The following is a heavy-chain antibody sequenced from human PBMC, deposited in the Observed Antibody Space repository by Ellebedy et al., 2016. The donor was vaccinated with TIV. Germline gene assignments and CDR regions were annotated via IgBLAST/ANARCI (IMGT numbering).Heavy chain of an antibody. J-gene: IGHJ4*02. CDR3: VKLDSSGFYYGRLDY. Sequence: GESLKISCAASGFTFGSFAMHWVRQAPGKGLEWLSVISGGGDRTYDADSVKGRFTITRDNSKNTLYLQMNSLRAEDTAVYYCVKLDSSGFYYGRLDYWGQGTLVTVSS. D-gene: IGHD3-22*01. CDR2: ISGGGDRT. V-gene: IGHV3-23*01. CDR1: GFTFGSFA.